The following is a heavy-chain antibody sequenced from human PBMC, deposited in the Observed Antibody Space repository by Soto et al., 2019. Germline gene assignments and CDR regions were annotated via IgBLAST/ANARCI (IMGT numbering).Heavy chain of an antibody. CDR2: ISAYNGDT. CDR3: ALFSDTAMDYYYYYMDV. D-gene: IGHD5-18*01. CDR1: GYTFTSYG. V-gene: IGHV1-18*01. J-gene: IGHJ6*03. Sequence: ASVKVSCKASGYTFTSYGISWVRRAPGQGLEWMGWISAYNGDTNYAQKLQGRVTMTTDTSTSTAYMELRSLRSDDTAVYYCALFSDTAMDYYYYYMDVWGKGTTVTVSS.